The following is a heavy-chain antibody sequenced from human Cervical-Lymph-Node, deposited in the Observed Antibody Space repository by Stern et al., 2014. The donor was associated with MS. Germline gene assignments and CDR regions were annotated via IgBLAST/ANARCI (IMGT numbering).Heavy chain of an antibody. CDR1: GFTFTSSA. D-gene: IGHD3-22*01. V-gene: IGHV1-58*01. Sequence: MQLVQSGPEVKKPGTSVKVSCKASGFTFTSSAVQGVRQARGQRLEWIGGIVVGRGNQNDAPKFQERLTITRDMSTSTAYMELSSLRSEDTAVYYCAAEPMYYSDSVGAFDIWGQGTMVTVSS. J-gene: IGHJ3*02. CDR2: IVVGRGNQ. CDR3: AAEPMYYSDSVGAFDI.